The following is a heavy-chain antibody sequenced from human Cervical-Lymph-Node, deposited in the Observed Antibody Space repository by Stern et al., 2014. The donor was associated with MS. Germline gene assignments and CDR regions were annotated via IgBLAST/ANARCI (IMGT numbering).Heavy chain of an antibody. CDR2: IYYSGST. CDR1: GGSISNDRHY. Sequence: QLQESGPGLVKPSQTLSLTCTVSGGSISNDRHYWTWIRQPPGKGLEWIGCIYYSGSTYYKSSLKSRVTISVDTSKSQFSLKLNSVTAADTAIYYCARDLGGAGWFDPWGQGTLVTVSS. CDR3: ARDLGGAGWFDP. D-gene: IGHD3-16*01. V-gene: IGHV4-31*03. J-gene: IGHJ5*02.